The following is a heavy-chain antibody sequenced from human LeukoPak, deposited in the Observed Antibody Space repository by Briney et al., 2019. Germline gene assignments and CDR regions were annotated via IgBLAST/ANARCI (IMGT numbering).Heavy chain of an antibody. D-gene: IGHD6-19*01. J-gene: IGHJ4*02. CDR1: GFTFSSYG. CDR2: ISYDGSNT. V-gene: IGHV3-30*18. Sequence: GGSLTLSCAASGFTFSSYGMHWVRRAPGKGLEWVAVISYDGSNTYYADSVKGRFTISRDNSKNTLYLQMNSPSAEDTAVYYCAKEFQGIAVAGDFDYWGQGTPVTVSS. CDR3: AKEFQGIAVAGDFDY.